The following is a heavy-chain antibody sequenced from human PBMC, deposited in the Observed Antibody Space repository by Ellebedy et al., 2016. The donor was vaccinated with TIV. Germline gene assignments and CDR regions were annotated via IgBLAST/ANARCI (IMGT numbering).Heavy chain of an antibody. CDR3: ARYRPIFGGRGYMDA. Sequence: GESLKISCAASGFTFSDYYMIWIRQAPGKGLEWVSYISPSGGTVFHADSAKGRFTISRDNARDTLSLQMNTLRAEDTALYYCARYRPIFGGRGYMDAWGKGTTVTVS. J-gene: IGHJ6*03. CDR2: ISPSGGTV. D-gene: IGHD3-3*01. CDR1: GFTFSDYY. V-gene: IGHV3-11*01.